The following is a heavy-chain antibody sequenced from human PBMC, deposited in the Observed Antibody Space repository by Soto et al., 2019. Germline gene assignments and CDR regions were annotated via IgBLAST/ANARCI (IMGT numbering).Heavy chain of an antibody. J-gene: IGHJ6*02. CDR1: GGSISSGDYY. D-gene: IGHD6-6*01. V-gene: IGHV4-31*03. CDR3: ARVSYSSYPRYHYYVMDF. CDR2: IYNSGST. Sequence: SETLSLTCTVPGGSISSGDYYWSWIRQHPGKGLEWIGHIYNSGSTYYNPSLKSRVTISVDTSKNQFSLKLNSVTAADTAVYYCARVSYSSYPRYHYYVMDFWGQGTTVTVSS.